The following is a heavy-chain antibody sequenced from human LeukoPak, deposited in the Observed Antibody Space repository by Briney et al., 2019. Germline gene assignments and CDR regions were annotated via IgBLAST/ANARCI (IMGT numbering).Heavy chain of an antibody. CDR2: IPYDGSNK. CDR1: GFTFSSCG. V-gene: IGHV3-30*18. J-gene: IGHJ4*02. CDR3: AKDLYGLHFDY. Sequence: GGSLRLSCAASGFTFSSCGMHWVRQAPGKGLEWVAVIPYDGSNKYYADSVKGRFSISRDNSKNTLYLQMNSLRAEDTAVYYCAKDLYGLHFDYWGQGTLVTVSS. D-gene: IGHD4-17*01.